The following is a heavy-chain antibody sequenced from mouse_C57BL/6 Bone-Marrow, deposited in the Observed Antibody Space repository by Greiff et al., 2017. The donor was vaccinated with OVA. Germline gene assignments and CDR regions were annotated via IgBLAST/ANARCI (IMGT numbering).Heavy chain of an antibody. Sequence: QVQLQQSGPELVKPGASVKISCKASGYAFSSSWMNWVKQRPGKGLEWIGRIYPGDGDTNYNGKFKGKATLTADKSSSTAYMQLSSLTSEDSAVYFCASFTTDWYFDVWGTGTTVTVSS. J-gene: IGHJ1*03. V-gene: IGHV1-82*01. CDR3: ASFTTDWYFDV. CDR1: GYAFSSSW. D-gene: IGHD1-1*01. CDR2: IYPGDGDT.